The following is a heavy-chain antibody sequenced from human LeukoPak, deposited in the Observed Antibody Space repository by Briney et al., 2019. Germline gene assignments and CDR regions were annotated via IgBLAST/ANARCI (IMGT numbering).Heavy chain of an antibody. CDR3: ARQHTIFGVVIIDY. CDR2: INQDGGKK. J-gene: IGHJ4*02. V-gene: IGHV3-7*01. CDR1: GFNFSSYW. Sequence: GGSLRLSCAASGFNFSSYWMSWVRQAPGKGLEWVANINQDGGKKYYVDSVRGRFAISRDNAENSLYLQMNSLRAEDTAVYYCARQHTIFGVVIIDYWGQGTLVTVSS. D-gene: IGHD3-3*01.